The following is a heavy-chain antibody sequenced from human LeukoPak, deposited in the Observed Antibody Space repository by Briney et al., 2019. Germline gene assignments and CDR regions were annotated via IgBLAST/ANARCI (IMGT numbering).Heavy chain of an antibody. D-gene: IGHD2-8*01. Sequence: ASVKVSCTASGYTFTSYAMHWVRQAPGQRLEWMGWINAGNGNTKYSQKFQGRVTITRDTSASTAYMELSSLRSEDTAVYYCARGIYCTNGVCYMGDAFDIWGQGTMVTVSS. CDR3: ARGIYCTNGVCYMGDAFDI. V-gene: IGHV1-3*01. CDR2: INAGNGNT. J-gene: IGHJ3*02. CDR1: GYTFTSYA.